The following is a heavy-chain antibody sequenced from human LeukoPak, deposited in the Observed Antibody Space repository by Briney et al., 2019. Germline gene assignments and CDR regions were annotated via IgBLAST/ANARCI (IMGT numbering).Heavy chain of an antibody. CDR1: GGSISSYY. CDR3: ARNYYYDSSGYYSHAFDT. Sequence: SETLSLTCTVSGGSISSYYWSRIRQPPGKGLEWIGYIYYSGSTNYNPSLKGRVTISVDTSKNQFSLKLSSVTAADTAVYYCARNYYYDSSGYYSHAFDTWGQGTMVTVSS. V-gene: IGHV4-59*01. J-gene: IGHJ3*02. D-gene: IGHD3-22*01. CDR2: IYYSGST.